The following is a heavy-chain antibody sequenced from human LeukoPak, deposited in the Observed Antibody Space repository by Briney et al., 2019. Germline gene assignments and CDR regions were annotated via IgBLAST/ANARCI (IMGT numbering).Heavy chain of an antibody. CDR3: ARRIGYRSYNWFDP. J-gene: IGHJ5*02. Sequence: PSETLSLTCTVSGGSISSYYWSWIRQPPGKGLEGIGYIYYSGSTNYYPSLKSRVTISVDTSKNQFSLKLSSVTAADTAVYYCARRIGYRSYNWFDPWGQGTLVTVSS. CDR1: GGSISSYY. V-gene: IGHV4-59*08. CDR2: IYYSGST. D-gene: IGHD2-15*01.